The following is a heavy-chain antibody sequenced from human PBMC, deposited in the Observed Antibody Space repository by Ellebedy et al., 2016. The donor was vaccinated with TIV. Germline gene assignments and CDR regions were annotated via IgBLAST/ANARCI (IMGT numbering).Heavy chain of an antibody. Sequence: AASVKVSCKASGETSSSHALNWVRQAPGQGLEWVGRIIPILNVVNYARKFQGRVTITADRYTNTGYVEVTRLRSEDTAVYYCARLGHYSGTFQGPFAFWGQGVLVTVSS. J-gene: IGHJ4*02. CDR2: IIPILNVV. CDR3: ARLGHYSGTFQGPFAF. V-gene: IGHV1-69*04. D-gene: IGHD5-12*01. CDR1: GETSSSHA.